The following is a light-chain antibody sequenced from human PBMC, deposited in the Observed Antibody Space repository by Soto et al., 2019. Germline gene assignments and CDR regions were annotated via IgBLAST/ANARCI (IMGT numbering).Light chain of an antibody. Sequence: EIVLPQSPGTLSLSPGERATLSCRASQSVSSSYLAWYQQKPGQAPRLLIYGASSRATGIPDRFSGSGSGTDFTLTISRLEPEDFAVYYCQQYGSSYGTFGQGTKVEIK. CDR2: GAS. J-gene: IGKJ1*01. CDR3: QQYGSSYGT. CDR1: QSVSSSY. V-gene: IGKV3-20*01.